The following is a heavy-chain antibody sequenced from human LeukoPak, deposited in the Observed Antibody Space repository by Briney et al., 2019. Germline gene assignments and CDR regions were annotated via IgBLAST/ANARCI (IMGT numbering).Heavy chain of an antibody. J-gene: IGHJ3*02. CDR3: ARDLSYCGGDCNVSDAFDI. Sequence: ASVKVSCKASGYTFTGYYIHWVRQAPGQGLEWMGIINPSGGSTSYAQKFQGRVTMTRDMFTSTVYMELSSLRSEDTAVYYCARDLSYCGGDCNVSDAFDIWGQGTMVTVSS. CDR2: INPSGGST. V-gene: IGHV1-46*01. CDR1: GYTFTGYY. D-gene: IGHD2-21*02.